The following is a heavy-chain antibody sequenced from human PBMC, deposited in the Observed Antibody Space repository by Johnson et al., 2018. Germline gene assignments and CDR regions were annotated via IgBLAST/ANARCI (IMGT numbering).Heavy chain of an antibody. Sequence: VQLVESGAEVKKSGESLKISCKGSGYSFASYWIGWVRQMPGKGLEWMGIISPGDSETRYSPSFQGQVTISADKSISTAYLQWRSLKASDTAMYYCARRGTTDYYYSFQYWGQGTLVTVSS. CDR1: GYSFASYW. D-gene: IGHD3-9*01. J-gene: IGHJ4*02. CDR2: ISPGDSET. V-gene: IGHV5-51*01. CDR3: ARRGTTDYYYSFQY.